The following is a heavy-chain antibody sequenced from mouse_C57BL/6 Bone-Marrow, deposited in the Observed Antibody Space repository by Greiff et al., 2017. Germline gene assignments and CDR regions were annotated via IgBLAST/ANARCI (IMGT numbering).Heavy chain of an antibody. CDR1: GYTFTSYD. CDR2: IYPRAGST. V-gene: IGHV1-85*01. CDR3: ARLEFDGSSGDWYFDV. Sequence: QVQLQQSGPELVKPGASVKLSCKASGYTFTSYDINWVKQRPGPGLEWIGWIYPRAGSTKYNEKFKGKATLTVDTSASTAYMALHSLTSEDSAVYFCARLEFDGSSGDWYFDVWGTGTTVTVSS. D-gene: IGHD1-1*01. J-gene: IGHJ1*03.